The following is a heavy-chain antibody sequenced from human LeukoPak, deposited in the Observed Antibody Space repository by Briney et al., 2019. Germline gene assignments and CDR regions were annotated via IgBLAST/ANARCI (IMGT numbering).Heavy chain of an antibody. CDR1: GFTFSSYE. V-gene: IGHV3-48*03. Sequence: PGGSLRLSCAASGFTFSSYEMNWVRQAPGKWLEWVSYISSSGSTIYYADSVKGRFTISRDNAKNSLYLQMNSLRAEDTAVYYCAELGITMIGGVWGKGTTATISS. D-gene: IGHD3-10*02. CDR3: AELGITMIGGV. CDR2: ISSSGSTI. J-gene: IGHJ6*04.